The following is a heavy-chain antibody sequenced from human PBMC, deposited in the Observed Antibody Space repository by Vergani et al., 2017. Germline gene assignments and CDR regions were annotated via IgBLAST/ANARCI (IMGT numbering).Heavy chain of an antibody. CDR2: INAGNGNT. CDR3: ARGGSGAVYYGMDV. J-gene: IGHJ6*02. V-gene: IGHV1-3*01. CDR1: GYTFTSYA. Sequence: QVQLVQSGAEVKKPGASVKVSCKASGYTFTSYAMHWVRQAPGQRLEWMGWINAGNGNTKYSQKFQGRVTITRDTSASTAYMELSSLRSEDPAVYYCARGGSGAVYYGMDVWGQGTTVTVSS. D-gene: IGHD3-10*01.